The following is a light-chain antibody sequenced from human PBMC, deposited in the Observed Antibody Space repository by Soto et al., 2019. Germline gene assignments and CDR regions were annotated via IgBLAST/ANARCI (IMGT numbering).Light chain of an antibody. V-gene: IGKV3-20*01. CDR1: QSVSSSY. J-gene: IGKJ1*01. CDR3: QQYGSSPQT. CDR2: GAS. Sequence: EIVLTQSPGTLSLSPWERATLCCMGSQSVSSSYLAWYQQKPGQAPRLLIYGASSRATGIPDRFSGSGSGTDFTLTISRLEPEDFAVYYCQQYGSSPQTFGQGTKVDIK.